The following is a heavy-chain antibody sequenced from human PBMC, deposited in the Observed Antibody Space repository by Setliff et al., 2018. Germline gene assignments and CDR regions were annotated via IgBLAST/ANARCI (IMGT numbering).Heavy chain of an antibody. CDR3: ARGGTFRYFDY. D-gene: IGHD5-12*01. CDR1: GGSFTPYY. CDR2: VYYSGTA. J-gene: IGHJ4*02. V-gene: IGHV4-59*01. Sequence: SETLSLTCTVSGGSFTPYYWSRIRQPPGKGLEWIGYVYYSGTAYYNPSLKSRVTVIVDTSKNQFSLRLSSVTAADTAVYYCARGGTFRYFDYWGQGTPVTVS.